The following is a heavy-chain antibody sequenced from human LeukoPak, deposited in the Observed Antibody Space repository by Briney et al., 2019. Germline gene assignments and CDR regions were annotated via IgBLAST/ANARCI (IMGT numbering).Heavy chain of an antibody. V-gene: IGHV1-69*05. CDR3: ARGGDYYDSRPYYYMDV. Sequence: SVKVSCKASGGTFSSYAVSWVRQAPGQGLEWMGGIIPIFGTANYAQKFQGRVTITTDESTSTAFMELSSLRSEDTAVYYCARGGDYYDSRPYYYMDVWGKGTTVTVSS. CDR1: GGTFSSYA. D-gene: IGHD3-22*01. J-gene: IGHJ6*03. CDR2: IIPIFGTA.